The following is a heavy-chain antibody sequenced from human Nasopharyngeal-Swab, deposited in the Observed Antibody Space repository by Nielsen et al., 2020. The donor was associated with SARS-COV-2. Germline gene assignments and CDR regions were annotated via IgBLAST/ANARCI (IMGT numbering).Heavy chain of an antibody. Sequence: GESLKISCAASGFIFSSYAMSWVRQAPGKGLEWVSGIRHNGGTFYADSVKGRFTISRDNSKNTLYLQMNGLRAEETAVYYCAKEDDVAAPRHLDYWGQGTLVTVSS. CDR2: IRHNGGT. J-gene: IGHJ4*02. CDR1: GFIFSSYA. V-gene: IGHV3-23*01. CDR3: AKEDDVAAPRHLDY. D-gene: IGHD6-13*01.